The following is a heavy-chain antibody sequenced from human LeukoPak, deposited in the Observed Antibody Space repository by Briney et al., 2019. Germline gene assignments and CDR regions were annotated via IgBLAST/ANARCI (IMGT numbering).Heavy chain of an antibody. CDR2: INHSGST. D-gene: IGHD3-10*01. J-gene: IGHJ5*02. CDR3: ARYKRSDTRITMVRGVTHNWFDP. V-gene: IGHV4-34*01. Sequence: SETLSLTCAVYGGSFSGYYWSWIRQPPGKGLEWIGEINHSGSTNYNPSLESRVTISVDTSKNQFSLKLSSVTAADTAVYYCARYKRSDTRITMVRGVTHNWFDPWGQGTLVTVSS. CDR1: GGSFSGYY.